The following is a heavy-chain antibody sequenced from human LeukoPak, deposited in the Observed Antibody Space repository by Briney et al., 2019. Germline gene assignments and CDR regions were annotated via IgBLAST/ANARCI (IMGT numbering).Heavy chain of an antibody. CDR2: ISYDGSNK. D-gene: IGHD6-19*01. Sequence: GGSLRLSCAASGFTFSSYGMHWVRQAPGKGLEWVAVISYDGSNKYYADSVKGRFTISRDNSKNTLYLQMNSLRAEDTAVYYCARALAVAGGLDYWGQGTLVTVSS. V-gene: IGHV3-30*19. CDR3: ARALAVAGGLDY. CDR1: GFTFSSYG. J-gene: IGHJ4*02.